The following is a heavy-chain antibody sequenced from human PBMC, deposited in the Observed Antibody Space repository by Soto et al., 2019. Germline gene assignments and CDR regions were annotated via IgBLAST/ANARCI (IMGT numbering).Heavy chain of an antibody. J-gene: IGHJ5*02. CDR2: INHSGST. Sequence: QVQLQQWGAGLLKPSETLSLTCAVYGGSFSGYYWSWIRQPPGKGLEWIGEINHSGSTNYNPSLTTRVTISVDTSKNQFSLKLSSVTAADTAVYYCARGLTMVRGVITSTWFDPWGQGTLVTVSS. D-gene: IGHD3-10*01. CDR1: GGSFSGYY. CDR3: ARGLTMVRGVITSTWFDP. V-gene: IGHV4-34*01.